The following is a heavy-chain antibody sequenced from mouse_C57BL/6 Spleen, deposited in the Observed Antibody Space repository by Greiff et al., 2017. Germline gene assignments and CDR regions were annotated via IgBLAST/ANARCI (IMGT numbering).Heavy chain of an antibody. Sequence: QVQLKQPGAELARPGASVKLSCKASGYTFTSYGISWVKQRPGQGLEWIGEIYPRSGNTYYNEKFKGKATLTADKSSSTAYMELRSLSSVDSAVYLCARFGGYYFDYWGQGPTLTVSS. V-gene: IGHV1-81*01. J-gene: IGHJ2*01. CDR3: ARFGGYYFDY. CDR1: GYTFTSYG. CDR2: IYPRSGNT. D-gene: IGHD1-1*02.